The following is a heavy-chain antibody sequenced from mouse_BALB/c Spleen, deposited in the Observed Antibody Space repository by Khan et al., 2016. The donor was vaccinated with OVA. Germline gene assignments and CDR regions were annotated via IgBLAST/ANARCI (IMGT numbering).Heavy chain of an antibody. Sequence: EVELVESGGGLVQTGGSRKLSCAASGFTFSGFGMHWVRQAPEKGLEWVAYISSDSNTIYYADTVKGRFTISRDNPKNTLFLQMTSLRSEETAMYYCARTGYYYFDYWGQGTTLTVSS. CDR2: ISSDSNTI. D-gene: IGHD2-3*01. V-gene: IGHV5-17*02. CDR3: ARTGYYYFDY. CDR1: GFTFSGFG. J-gene: IGHJ2*01.